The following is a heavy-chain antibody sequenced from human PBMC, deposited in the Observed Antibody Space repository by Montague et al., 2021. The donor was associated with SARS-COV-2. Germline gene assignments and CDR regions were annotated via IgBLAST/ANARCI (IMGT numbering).Heavy chain of an antibody. J-gene: IGHJ4*02. CDR3: VHRHLPEAGGNYYYSDY. Sequence: PALVRPTQTLTLICAVSGFSLTTSGVAVGWIRQPPGKALEWHALIFWDDGKRYSPSLWSRLNISKDTPKNQVVLTVTNMDPADTATYYCVHRHLPEAGGNYYYSDYGGQGTLVTVSS. V-gene: IGHV2-5*02. D-gene: IGHD1-26*01. CDR1: GFSLTTSGVA. CDR2: IFWDDGK.